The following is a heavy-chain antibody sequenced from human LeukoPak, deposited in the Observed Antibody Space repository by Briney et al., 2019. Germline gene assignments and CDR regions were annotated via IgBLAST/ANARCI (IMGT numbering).Heavy chain of an antibody. CDR2: IFGNGAGT. J-gene: IGHJ6*02. Sequence: PGGSLRLSCTASGFTFSTYAMNWVRQAPGKGLEWVSVIFGNGAGTNYADSVKGRFTISRDNSKNTLYLQMNSLRAEDTAVYYCAKAPTYYYYGMDVWGQGTTVTVSS. CDR1: GFTFSTYA. CDR3: AKAPTYYYYGMDV. V-gene: IGHV3-23*01.